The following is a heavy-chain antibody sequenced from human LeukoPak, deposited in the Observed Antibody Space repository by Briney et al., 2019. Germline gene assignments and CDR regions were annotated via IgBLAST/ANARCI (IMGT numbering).Heavy chain of an antibody. D-gene: IGHD5-12*01. CDR3: ARDEDIVAT. J-gene: IGHJ5*02. CDR1: GGTFSSYA. CDR2: ITPILGIA. V-gene: IGHV1-69*04. Sequence: ASVKVSCKASGGTFSSYAISWVRQAPGQGLEWMGRITPILGIANYAQKFQGRVTITADKSTSTAYMELSSLRSEDTAVYYCARDEDIVATWGQGTLVTVSS.